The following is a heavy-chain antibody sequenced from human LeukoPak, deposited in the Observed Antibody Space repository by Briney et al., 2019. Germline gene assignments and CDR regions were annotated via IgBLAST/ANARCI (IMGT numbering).Heavy chain of an antibody. CDR1: GGSMSSSYHY. Sequence: SQTLSLTCTVSGGSMSSSYHYWNWIRQPAGEGLEWSGRMYTSGDTTYNPSLQGRVTISLDTSKSQSSLKLSSVTAADTAVYYCARTFCSGGNCYHFDSWGQGILVTVSS. CDR3: ARTFCSGGNCYHFDS. J-gene: IGHJ4*02. CDR2: MYTSGDT. D-gene: IGHD2-15*01. V-gene: IGHV4-61*02.